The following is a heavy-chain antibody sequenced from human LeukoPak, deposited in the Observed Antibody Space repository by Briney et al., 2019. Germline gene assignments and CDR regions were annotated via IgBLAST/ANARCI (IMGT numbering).Heavy chain of an antibody. D-gene: IGHD3-3*01. CDR2: ISGSGGST. CDR1: GFSFSSHA. Sequence: GGSLRLSCEASGFSFSSHAMSWVRQAPGKGLGWVSAISGSGGSTYYADSVKGRFTISRDNSKNTLYLQMNSLRAEDTAVYYCATHYDFWGGYYGYWGQGTLVTVSS. CDR3: ATHYDFWGGYYGY. J-gene: IGHJ4*02. V-gene: IGHV3-23*01.